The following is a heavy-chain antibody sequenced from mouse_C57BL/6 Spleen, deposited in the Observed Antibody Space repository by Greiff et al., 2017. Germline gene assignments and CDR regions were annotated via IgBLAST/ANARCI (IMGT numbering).Heavy chain of an antibody. J-gene: IGHJ4*01. CDR3: ARRGDYGSSYAMDY. D-gene: IGHD1-1*01. Sequence: QVQLQQPGAELVKPGASVKMSCKASGYTFTSYWITWVKQRPGQGLEWIGDIYPGSGSTNYNEKFKSKATLTVDTSSSTAYMQLSSLPSEDSAVYYCARRGDYGSSYAMDYWGQGTSVTVSS. V-gene: IGHV1-55*01. CDR2: IYPGSGST. CDR1: GYTFTSYW.